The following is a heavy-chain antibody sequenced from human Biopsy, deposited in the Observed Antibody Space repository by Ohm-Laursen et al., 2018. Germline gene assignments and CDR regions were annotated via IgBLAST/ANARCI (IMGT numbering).Heavy chain of an antibody. Sequence: ASVKVSCKGSGYAVNDYFLHWLRQAPGQGPEWMGWISPNRGGTNYAQKFQGRVTMTTDTSTSTVYLELRRLISDDAAVYYCARDIMNRIAGLVARSDVFDVWGQGTLVTVSS. V-gene: IGHV1-2*02. J-gene: IGHJ3*01. CDR1: GYAVNDYF. D-gene: IGHD3-16*01. CDR2: ISPNRGGT. CDR3: ARDIMNRIAGLVARSDVFDV.